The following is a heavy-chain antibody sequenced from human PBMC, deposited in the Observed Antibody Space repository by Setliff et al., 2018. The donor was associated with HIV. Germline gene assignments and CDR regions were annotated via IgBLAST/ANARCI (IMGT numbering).Heavy chain of an antibody. D-gene: IGHD3-3*01. Sequence: PSETLSLTCTVSGGSITSYYWSWIRQPPGKGLEWIGYIFYSGSTYYSPSLKSRLTISVDTSKNQFSLNLSSVTAAETAVYYCARHVLDYNFWSGYSTQNCFDYWGQGTLVTVSS. V-gene: IGHV4-59*08. CDR3: ARHVLDYNFWSGYSTQNCFDY. J-gene: IGHJ4*02. CDR1: GGSITSYY. CDR2: IFYSGST.